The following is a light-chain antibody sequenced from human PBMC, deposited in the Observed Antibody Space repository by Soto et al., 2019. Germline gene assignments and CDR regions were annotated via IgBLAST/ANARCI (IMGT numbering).Light chain of an antibody. CDR1: SSDVGSYDR. CDR3: CSYAGGSWV. CDR2: RVT. V-gene: IGLV2-23*02. J-gene: IGLJ3*02. Sequence: QSVLTQPASVSGSPGQSIAISCTGTSSDVGSYDRVSWYQQHPGRAPKFIIYRVTNRPSGVPNRFSGSKSGNTASLTISGLQAEDEADYYCCSYAGGSWVFGGGTQLTVL.